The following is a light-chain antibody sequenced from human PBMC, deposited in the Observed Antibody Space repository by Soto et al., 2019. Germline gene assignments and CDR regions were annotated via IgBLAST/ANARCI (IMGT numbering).Light chain of an antibody. CDR3: CSYEGSSLWV. J-gene: IGLJ3*02. CDR2: DVS. CDR1: SSDVGGHNL. Sequence: QSALTQPRSVSGSPGQSVTISCTGTSSDVGGHNLVSWYQQHPGKAPKLVIYDVSKWPSGVPDRFFGSKSGNTASLTISGPQAEDEADYYCCSYEGSSLWVCGGGTKVTVL. V-gene: IGLV2-11*01.